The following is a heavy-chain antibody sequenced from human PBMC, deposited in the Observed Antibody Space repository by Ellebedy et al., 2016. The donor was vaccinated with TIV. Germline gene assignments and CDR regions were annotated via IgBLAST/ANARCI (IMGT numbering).Heavy chain of an antibody. Sequence: GESLKISCAASGFTVISNYMSWVRQAPGKGLEWVSVIYSGGSTYYADSVKGRFTISRDNSKHTVYLQMNSLRAEDTAMYYCARGGVINSYAAADYWGQGTLVTVST. D-gene: IGHD5-18*01. CDR1: GFTVISNY. CDR2: IYSGGST. CDR3: ARGGVINSYAAADY. V-gene: IGHV3-66*01. J-gene: IGHJ4*02.